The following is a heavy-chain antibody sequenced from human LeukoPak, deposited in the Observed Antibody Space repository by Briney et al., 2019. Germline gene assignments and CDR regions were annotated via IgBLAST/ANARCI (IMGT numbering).Heavy chain of an antibody. CDR3: ARAPRYSSSPVYFQH. CDR1: RGTFSSYA. Sequence: SVKVSCKASRGTFSSYAISWVRQAPGQGLEWMGGIIPIFGTANYAQKFQGRVTITTDESTSTAYMELRSLRSDDTAVYYCARAPRYSSSPVYFQHWGQGTLVTVSS. V-gene: IGHV1-69*05. D-gene: IGHD6-6*01. J-gene: IGHJ1*01. CDR2: IIPIFGTA.